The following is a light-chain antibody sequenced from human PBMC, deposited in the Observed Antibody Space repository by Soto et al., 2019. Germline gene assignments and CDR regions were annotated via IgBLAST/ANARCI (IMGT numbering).Light chain of an antibody. V-gene: IGKV3-20*01. CDR1: QSVSSY. CDR3: QQYGNSPVFT. Sequence: PGERATLSCRASQSVSSYLAWYQQKPGQAPRLLIYATSNRATGIPDRFSGSGSGADFTLTISSLEPEDFAVYYCQQYGNSPVFTFGPGTKVDIK. CDR2: ATS. J-gene: IGKJ3*01.